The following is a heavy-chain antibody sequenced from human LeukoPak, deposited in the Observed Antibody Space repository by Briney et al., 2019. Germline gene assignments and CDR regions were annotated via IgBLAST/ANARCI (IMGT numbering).Heavy chain of an antibody. Sequence: SVKVSCKASGGTFSSYAISWVRQAPGQGLEWMGGIIPIFGTANYAQKFQERVTITRDMSTSTAYMELSSLRSEDTAVYYCAAESRYYGDYVEDAFDIWGQGTMVTVSS. V-gene: IGHV1-69*05. CDR3: AAESRYYGDYVEDAFDI. CDR2: IIPIFGTA. J-gene: IGHJ3*02. D-gene: IGHD4-17*01. CDR1: GGTFSSYA.